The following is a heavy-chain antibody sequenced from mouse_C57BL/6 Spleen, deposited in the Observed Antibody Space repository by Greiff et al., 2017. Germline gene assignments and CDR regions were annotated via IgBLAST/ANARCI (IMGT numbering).Heavy chain of an antibody. CDR1: GYTFTDYN. CDR2: INPNNGGT. CDR3: ASLPYAMDY. Sequence: EVQLQQSGPELVKPGASVKMSCKASGYTFTDYNMHWVKQSHGKSLEWIGYINPNNGGTSYNKKFKGKATLTVNKSSSTAYMELRSLTSEDSAVYYCASLPYAMDYWGQGTSVTVAS. J-gene: IGHJ4*01. V-gene: IGHV1-22*01.